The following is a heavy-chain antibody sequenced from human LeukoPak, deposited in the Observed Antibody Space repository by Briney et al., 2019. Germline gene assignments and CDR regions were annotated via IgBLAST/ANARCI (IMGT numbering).Heavy chain of an antibody. CDR1: GFSISSYG. Sequence: GGSLRLSCAASGFSISSYGMHWVRQSPGKGLEWVAVIWYDGSKKYHADPVKGRFTISRDISKSTLYLEMSSLRAEDTAVYYCARDDCSTTYCYGYWGQGTLVTVSS. CDR3: ARDDCSTTYCYGY. J-gene: IGHJ4*02. CDR2: IWYDGSKK. V-gene: IGHV3-33*01. D-gene: IGHD2-2*01.